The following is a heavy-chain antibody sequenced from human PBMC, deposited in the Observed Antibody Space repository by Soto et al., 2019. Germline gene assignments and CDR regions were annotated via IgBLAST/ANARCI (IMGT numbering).Heavy chain of an antibody. V-gene: IGHV1-69*13. CDR2: IIPIFGTA. D-gene: IGHD3-22*01. CDR3: ARDAEGYYYDSSGYYTWFDP. J-gene: IGHJ5*02. Sequence: SVKVSCKASGGTFSSYAISWVRQAPGQGLEWMGGIIPIFGTANYAQKFQGRVTITADESTSTAYMELSSLRSEDTAVYYCARDAEGYYYDSSGYYTWFDPWGQGTLVTVSS. CDR1: GGTFSSYA.